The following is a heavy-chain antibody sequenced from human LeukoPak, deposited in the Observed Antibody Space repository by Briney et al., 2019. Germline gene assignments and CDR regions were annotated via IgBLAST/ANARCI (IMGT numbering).Heavy chain of an antibody. CDR3: ARRSSGPLYYYYYYMDV. CDR2: ITGSGANA. D-gene: IGHD3-22*01. CDR1: GFTFSSHG. V-gene: IGHV3-23*01. J-gene: IGHJ6*03. Sequence: GETLRLSCAASGFTFSSHGMNWVRRAPGKGLEWVSGITGSGANAYYADSVKGRFTISRDNSKNTLFLQMNSLRAEDTAVYYCARRSSGPLYYYYYYMDVWGKGTTVTVSS.